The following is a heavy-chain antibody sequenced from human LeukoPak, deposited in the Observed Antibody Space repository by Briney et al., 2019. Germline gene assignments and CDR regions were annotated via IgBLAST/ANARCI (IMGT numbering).Heavy chain of an antibody. J-gene: IGHJ3*02. Sequence: GASVKVSCKASGYTFTSYDINWVRQAPGQGLEWMGGIIPIFGTANYAQKFQGRVTITADESTSTAYMELSSLRSEDTAVYYCVTKTIFGVTAFDIWGQGTMVTVSS. CDR1: GYTFTSYD. V-gene: IGHV1-69*13. D-gene: IGHD3-3*01. CDR3: VTKTIFGVTAFDI. CDR2: IIPIFGTA.